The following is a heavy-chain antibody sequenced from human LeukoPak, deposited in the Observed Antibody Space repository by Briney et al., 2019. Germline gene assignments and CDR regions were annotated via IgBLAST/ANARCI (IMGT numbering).Heavy chain of an antibody. Sequence: SETLSLTCAVYGGSFSGYYWSWIRQPPGKGLGWIGEINHSGSTNYNPSLKSRVTISVDTSKNQFSLKLSSVTAADTAVYYCARAETGTWAFDIWGQGTMVTVSS. CDR2: INHSGST. D-gene: IGHD1-1*01. V-gene: IGHV4-34*01. CDR1: GGSFSGYY. J-gene: IGHJ3*02. CDR3: ARAETGTWAFDI.